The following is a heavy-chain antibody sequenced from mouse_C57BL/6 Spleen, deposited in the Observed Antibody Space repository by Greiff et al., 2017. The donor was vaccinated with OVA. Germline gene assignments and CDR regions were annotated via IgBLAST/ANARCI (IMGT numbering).Heavy chain of an antibody. CDR2: ISSGGDYI. J-gene: IGHJ4*01. V-gene: IGHV5-9-1*02. CDR1: GFTFSSYA. Sequence: EVMLVESGEGLVKPGGSLKLSCAASGFTFSSYAMSWVRQTPEKRLEWVAYISSGGDYIYYADTVKGRFTISRDNARNTLYLQMSSLKSEDTAMYYCTREDDGYYPYYAMDYWGQGTSVTVSS. D-gene: IGHD2-3*01. CDR3: TREDDGYYPYYAMDY.